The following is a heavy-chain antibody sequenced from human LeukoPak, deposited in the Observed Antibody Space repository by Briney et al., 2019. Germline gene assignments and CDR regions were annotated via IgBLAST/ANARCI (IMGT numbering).Heavy chain of an antibody. J-gene: IGHJ6*03. D-gene: IGHD6-19*01. CDR1: GFTLSSYW. Sequence: GGSLRLSCAASGFTLSSYWMSWVRQAPGKGLEWVANIKQDGSEKYYVDSVKGRFTISRDNAKNSLYLQMNSLRAEDTAVYYCARATGGSGWPPYYYYYMDVWGKGTTVTVSS. V-gene: IGHV3-7*01. CDR2: IKQDGSEK. CDR3: ARATGGSGWPPYYYYYMDV.